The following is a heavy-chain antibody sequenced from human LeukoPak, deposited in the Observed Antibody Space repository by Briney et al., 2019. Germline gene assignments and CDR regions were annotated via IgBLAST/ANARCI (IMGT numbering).Heavy chain of an antibody. V-gene: IGHV4-38-2*02. CDR2: IYHSGST. J-gene: IGHJ4*02. D-gene: IGHD2-2*02. CDR1: GNPISNGYY. Sequence: SETLSLTCSVSGNPISNGYYWGWIRKPPGKGLEWIGSIYHSGSTYYNPSLQSRVNISVDTSKNQFSLNLSSVTAADTAVYYCARVGPPCSSTSCYRGGFDYWGQGTLVTVSS. CDR3: ARVGPPCSSTSCYRGGFDY.